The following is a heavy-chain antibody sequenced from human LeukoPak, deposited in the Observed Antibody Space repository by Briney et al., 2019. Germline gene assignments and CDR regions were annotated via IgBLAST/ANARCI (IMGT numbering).Heavy chain of an antibody. V-gene: IGHV1-2*02. CDR1: GYTFTAYY. CDR2: INPNSGGT. CDR3: ASGRAYGDPIDAFDI. J-gene: IGHJ3*02. Sequence: ASVKVSCKASGYTFTAYYMHWVRQAPGQGLEWMGWINPNSGGTNYAQKFQGRVTMTRDTSITTAYMELSRLRSDDTAIYYCASGRAYGDPIDAFDIWGQGTMVTVSS. D-gene: IGHD4-17*01.